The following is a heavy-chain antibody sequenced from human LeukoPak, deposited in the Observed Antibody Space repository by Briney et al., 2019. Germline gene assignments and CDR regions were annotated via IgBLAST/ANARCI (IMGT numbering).Heavy chain of an antibody. CDR3: AKGGQNYDFWRFDY. J-gene: IGHJ4*02. D-gene: IGHD3-3*01. Sequence: PGGSLRLSCEAPGFTFSTYSMNWVRQAPGKGLEWVSSISGSGGSTYYADSVKGRFSISRDNSKNTLDLQMTGLRAEDTALYYCAKGGQNYDFWRFDYWGQGTLVTVSS. V-gene: IGHV3-23*01. CDR2: ISGSGGST. CDR1: GFTFSTYS.